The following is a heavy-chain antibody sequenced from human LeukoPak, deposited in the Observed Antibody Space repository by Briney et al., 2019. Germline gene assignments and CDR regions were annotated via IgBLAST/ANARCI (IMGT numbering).Heavy chain of an antibody. CDR3: ARVIAVARYFDY. D-gene: IGHD6-19*01. CDR2: IYSGGST. CDR1: GFTFSSYS. Sequence: GGSLRLSCAASGFTFSSYSMSWVRQAPGKGLEWVSVIYSGGSTYYADSVKGRFTISRDNSKNTLYLQMNSLRAEDTAVYYCARVIAVARYFDYWGQGTLVTVSS. V-gene: IGHV3-53*01. J-gene: IGHJ4*02.